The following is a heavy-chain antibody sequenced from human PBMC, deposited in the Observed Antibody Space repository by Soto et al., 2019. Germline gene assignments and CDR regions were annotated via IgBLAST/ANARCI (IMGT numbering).Heavy chain of an antibody. J-gene: IGHJ4*02. CDR1: GFTVSNSY. CDR3: ARCDGSATYCFFFAY. CDR2: IYSGGST. V-gene: IGHV3-66*01. Sequence: EVQLVESGGGLVQSGGSLTLSCAASGFTVSNSYMIWVRQAPGKGLEWVSAIYSGGSTYYADSVKGRFTISRDNSRNTLYLQMNSLRAEDTAVYFCARCDGSATYCFFFAYWGQGTPVTVSS. D-gene: IGHD3-10*01.